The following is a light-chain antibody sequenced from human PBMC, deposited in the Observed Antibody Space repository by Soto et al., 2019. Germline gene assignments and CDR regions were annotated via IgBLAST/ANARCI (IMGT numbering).Light chain of an antibody. Sequence: EILLTQSPGTLSLSPGERAPLSCRASQSVSSSYLAWYQQKPGQSPRLLIYDASHRATGVPARFSGSGSGTDFTLTISGLEPEDFTVYYCQQRSVWPITFGQGTRLEIK. CDR2: DAS. CDR3: QQRSVWPIT. V-gene: IGKV3D-20*02. CDR1: QSVSSSY. J-gene: IGKJ5*01.